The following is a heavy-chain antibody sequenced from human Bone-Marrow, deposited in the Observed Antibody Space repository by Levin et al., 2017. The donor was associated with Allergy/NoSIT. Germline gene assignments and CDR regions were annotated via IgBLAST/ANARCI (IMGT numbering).Heavy chain of an antibody. D-gene: IGHD6-6*01. CDR1: GFTFNTHA. CDR2: IGGSGEAT. V-gene: IGHV3-23*01. Sequence: QTGESLKISCAASGFTFNTHAMSWVRQAPGKGLEWVSAIGGSGEATFYADSVKGRFTISRDNAKNSLYLQMNNLRPEDTALYYCAKENLYNNSSGDYFYYYYIDVWGKGTTVTVSS. CDR3: AKENLYNNSSGDYFYYYYIDV. J-gene: IGHJ6*03.